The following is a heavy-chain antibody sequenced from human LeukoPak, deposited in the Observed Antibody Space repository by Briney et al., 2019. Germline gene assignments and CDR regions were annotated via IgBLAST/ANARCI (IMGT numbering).Heavy chain of an antibody. CDR3: ARDRSGSYYVY. CDR1: GYTFTSYG. V-gene: IGHV1-18*01. Sequence: GASVKVSCKASGYTFTSYGISWVRQAPGQGLEWMGWISAYNGNTNYAQKLQGRVTMTTDTSTSTGYMELRSLRSDDTAVYYCARDRSGSYYVYWGQGTLVTVSS. D-gene: IGHD1-26*01. J-gene: IGHJ4*02. CDR2: ISAYNGNT.